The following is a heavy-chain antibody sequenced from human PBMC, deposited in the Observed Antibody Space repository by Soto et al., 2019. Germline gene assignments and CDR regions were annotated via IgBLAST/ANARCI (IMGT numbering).Heavy chain of an antibody. J-gene: IGHJ4*02. CDR2: MSHSGTT. CDR1: GDSVSTNYW. Sequence: QLQESGPGLVKPSGTLSLTCAVSGDSVSTNYWWGWVRQSPVTGLEWFGDMSHSGTTNYSPSLKSGVTVSVDTSKNQFALELKSVTAADTAVYFWGMSRGLYTIHSWGQGTLVTVSS. CDR3: GMSRGLYTIHS. D-gene: IGHD6-19*01. V-gene: IGHV4-4*02.